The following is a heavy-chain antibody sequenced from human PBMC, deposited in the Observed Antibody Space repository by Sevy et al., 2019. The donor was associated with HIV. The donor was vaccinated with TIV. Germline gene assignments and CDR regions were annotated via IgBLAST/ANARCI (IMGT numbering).Heavy chain of an antibody. D-gene: IGHD2-21*02. J-gene: IGHJ4*02. CDR3: ARDSKGQSLLYYFDY. Sequence: ASVKVSCKASGYTFTSYGISWVRQAPGQGLEWMGWISAYNGNTNYAQKLQGRVTMTTDTSTSTAYMELRSLRSDDTAVYYCARDSKGQSLLYYFDYWGQGTLVTVSS. CDR1: GYTFTSYG. CDR2: ISAYNGNT. V-gene: IGHV1-18*01.